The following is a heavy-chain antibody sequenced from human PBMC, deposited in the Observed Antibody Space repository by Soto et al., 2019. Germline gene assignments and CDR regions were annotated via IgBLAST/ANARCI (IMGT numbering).Heavy chain of an antibody. CDR1: GFNFSNHA. Sequence: GGSLRLSCTASGFNFSNHAMSWVRQAPGKGLEWVSVISGSGGTTYYADSVKGRFTISRDNSQNTLYLQMSSLRADDTAVYYYARSFFLASTDTDPFDYWGQGALVPVSS. J-gene: IGHJ4*02. D-gene: IGHD3-3*02. CDR3: ARSFFLASTDTDPFDY. V-gene: IGHV3-23*01. CDR2: ISGSGGTT.